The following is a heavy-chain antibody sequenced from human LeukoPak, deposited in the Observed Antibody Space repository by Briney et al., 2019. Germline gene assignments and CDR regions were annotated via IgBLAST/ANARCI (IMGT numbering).Heavy chain of an antibody. Sequence: PSETLSLTCTVSGVSISSSNSYWGWIRQPPGKGLEWIGSIYYSGNTYYNASLKSQVSISIDTSKNQFSLKLSSVTAADTAVYYCAREYCSGGSCYWDYYYYMDVWGKGTTVTISS. V-gene: IGHV4-39*02. J-gene: IGHJ6*03. D-gene: IGHD2-15*01. CDR2: IYYSGNT. CDR3: AREYCSGGSCYWDYYYYMDV. CDR1: GVSISSSNSY.